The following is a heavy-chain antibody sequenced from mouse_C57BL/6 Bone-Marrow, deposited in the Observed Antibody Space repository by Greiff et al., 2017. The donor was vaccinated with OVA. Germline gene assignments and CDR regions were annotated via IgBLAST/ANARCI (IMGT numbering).Heavy chain of an antibody. CDR2: ISDGGSYT. V-gene: IGHV5-4*01. J-gene: IGHJ3*01. CDR1: GFTFSSYA. Sequence: VKLVESGGGLVKPGGSLQLSCAASGFTFSSYAMSWVRQTPEKRLEWVATISDGGSYTYYPDNVKGRFTISRDNAKNNLYLQMSHLKSEDTAMYYCARERDWFAYWGQGTLVTVSA. CDR3: ARERDWFAY.